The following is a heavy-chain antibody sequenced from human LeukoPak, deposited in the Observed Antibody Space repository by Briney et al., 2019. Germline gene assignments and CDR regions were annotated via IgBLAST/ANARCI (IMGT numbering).Heavy chain of an antibody. J-gene: IGHJ1*01. V-gene: IGHV3-23*01. CDR1: GFTFSSYA. Sequence: GGSLRLSCAASGFTFSSYAMTWVRQAPGKGLEWVSTISDSGRNTYYADSVKGRFTISRDNSKNTPYPQMNSLRAEDTAVYYCAKGPRFVAGVLEYFQHWGQGTLVTVSS. CDR2: ISDSGRNT. D-gene: IGHD6-19*01. CDR3: AKGPRFVAGVLEYFQH.